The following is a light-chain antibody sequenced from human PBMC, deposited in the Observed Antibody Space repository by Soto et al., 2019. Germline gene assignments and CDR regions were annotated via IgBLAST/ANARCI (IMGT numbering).Light chain of an antibody. V-gene: IGKV2-28*01. J-gene: IGKJ3*01. Sequence: DIVLTQSPLSLPVTPGEPASISCRSSQSLLYSNGYNYLDWYLQKPGQSPQLLIYLGSNRASGVPDRFSGSGSGTDFTVMISRVEHADVRVYYCMETLHAPLTFGPGTKVDSK. CDR1: QSLLYSNGYNY. CDR3: METLHAPLT. CDR2: LGS.